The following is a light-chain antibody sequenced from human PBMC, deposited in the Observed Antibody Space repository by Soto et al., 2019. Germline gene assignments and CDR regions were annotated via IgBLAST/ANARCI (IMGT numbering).Light chain of an antibody. CDR3: QQYTDWPPWT. J-gene: IGKJ1*01. CDR2: DVS. Sequence: EIVMTQSPATLAVSPRERATLSCRASQGVSSRLAWYQQKPGQAPRLLIYDVSTRASDTPARFSGSGSGTEFTLTISSLQSEDFAIYYCQQYTDWPPWTFGQGTKVEIK. CDR1: QGVSSR. V-gene: IGKV3-15*01.